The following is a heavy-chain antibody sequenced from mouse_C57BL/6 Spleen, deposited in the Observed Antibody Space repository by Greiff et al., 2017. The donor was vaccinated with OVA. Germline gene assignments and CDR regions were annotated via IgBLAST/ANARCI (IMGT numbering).Heavy chain of an antibody. D-gene: IGHD1-1*01. J-gene: IGHJ2*01. CDR1: GYTFTSSW. V-gene: IGHV1-64*01. CDR2: IHPNSGST. Sequence: QVQLKQPGAELVKPGASVKLSCKASGYTFTSSWMHWVKQRPGQGLEWIGMIHPNSGSTNYNEKFKSKATLTVDKSSSTAYMQLSSLTSEDSAVYYCARRGSSYPFDYWGQGTTLTVSS. CDR3: ARRGSSYPFDY.